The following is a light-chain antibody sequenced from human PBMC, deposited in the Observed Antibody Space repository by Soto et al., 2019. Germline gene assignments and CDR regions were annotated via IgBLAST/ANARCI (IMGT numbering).Light chain of an antibody. CDR1: QSINSN. CDR3: QQSYSLPLT. J-gene: IGKJ4*01. CDR2: AAS. Sequence: DIQMTQSPSSLSASVGDRVTIACRASQSINSNLNWYQQKSGKAPNLLIHAASNLQSGVPSRFSGSGSGTDFTLTISSLQPEDFATYYCQQSYSLPLTFGGGTKVEIK. V-gene: IGKV1-39*01.